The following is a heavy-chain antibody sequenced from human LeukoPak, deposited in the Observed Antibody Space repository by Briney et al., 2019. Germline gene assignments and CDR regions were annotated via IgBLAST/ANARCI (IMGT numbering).Heavy chain of an antibody. CDR2: IYYSGST. CDR3: ASAGGWYFDY. D-gene: IGHD6-19*01. J-gene: IGHJ4*02. Sequence: SETLSLTYTVSGGSISSYYWSWIRQPPGKGLEWIGFIYYSGSTNYNPSLKSRVTISVDTSKSQFSLKLSSVTAADTAVYYCASAGGWYFDYWGQGTLVTVSS. CDR1: GGSISSYY. V-gene: IGHV4-59*01.